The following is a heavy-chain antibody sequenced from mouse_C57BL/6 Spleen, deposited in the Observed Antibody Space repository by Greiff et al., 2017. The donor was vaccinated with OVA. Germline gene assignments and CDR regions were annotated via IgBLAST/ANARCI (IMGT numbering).Heavy chain of an antibody. V-gene: IGHV1-22*01. CDR3: ARFGYDYSWFAY. J-gene: IGHJ3*01. CDR1: GYTFTDYN. Sequence: VQLQQSGPELVKPGASVKMSCKASGYTFTDYNMHWVKQSHGKSLEWIGYINPNNGGTSYNQKFKGKATLTVNKSSSTAYMELRSLTSEDSAVYDCARFGYDYSWFAYWGQGTLVTVSA. CDR2: INPNNGGT. D-gene: IGHD2-4*01.